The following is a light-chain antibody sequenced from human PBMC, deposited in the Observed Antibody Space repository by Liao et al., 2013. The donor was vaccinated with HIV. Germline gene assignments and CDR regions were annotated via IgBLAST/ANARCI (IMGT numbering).Light chain of an antibody. CDR1: SLGEKH. Sequence: SYELTSATLTCPCSQDRQAPSPALEGSLGEKHASWYQQRPGQSPVLVIYQDNKRPSGIPERFSGSSSGTTVTLTISGVQAEDEADYYCQSADSSGTCPVFGGGTQADRP. V-gene: IGLV3-25*03. J-gene: IGLJ3*02. CDR3: QSADSSGTCPV. CDR2: QDN.